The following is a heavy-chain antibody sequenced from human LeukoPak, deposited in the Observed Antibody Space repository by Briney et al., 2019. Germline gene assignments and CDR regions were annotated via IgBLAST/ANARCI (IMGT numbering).Heavy chain of an antibody. Sequence: ASVKVSCKASGGTFSSYAISWVRQAPGQGLEWMGRIIPIFGIANYAQKFQGRVTITADKSTCTAYMELSSLRSEDTAVYYCARDMITGTTLPGYWGQGTLVTVSS. CDR3: ARDMITGTTLPGY. D-gene: IGHD1-7*01. CDR1: GGTFSSYA. J-gene: IGHJ4*02. V-gene: IGHV1-69*04. CDR2: IIPIFGIA.